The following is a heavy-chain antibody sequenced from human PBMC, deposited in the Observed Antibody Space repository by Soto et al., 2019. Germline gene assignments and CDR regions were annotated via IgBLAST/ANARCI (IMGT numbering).Heavy chain of an antibody. CDR2: ISATTTYK. CDR1: GFTFDTYT. D-gene: IGHD6-19*01. CDR3: ARETVAVAGTPDAFDI. V-gene: IGHV3-21*01. Sequence: GGSLRLSCTASGFTFDTYTMNWLRQAPGRGLEWVSSISATTTYKYYAASVEGRFTISRDNSKNTLYLQMNSLRAEDTAVYYCARETVAVAGTPDAFDIWGQGTMVTVSS. J-gene: IGHJ3*02.